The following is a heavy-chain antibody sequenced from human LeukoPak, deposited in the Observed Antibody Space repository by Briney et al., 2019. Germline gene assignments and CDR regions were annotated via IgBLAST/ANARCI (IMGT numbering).Heavy chain of an antibody. D-gene: IGHD6-19*01. Sequence: GASVNVSCKASGYTFTISGITWVRQAPGQGLERMGWISVYNGNTNYAQKLQGRVTMTTDTSTSTAYMELRSLRSDDTAVYYCAREPIPLAVAGYYMDVWGKGTTVTISS. J-gene: IGHJ6*03. CDR3: AREPIPLAVAGYYMDV. CDR2: ISVYNGNT. V-gene: IGHV1-18*01. CDR1: GYTFTISG.